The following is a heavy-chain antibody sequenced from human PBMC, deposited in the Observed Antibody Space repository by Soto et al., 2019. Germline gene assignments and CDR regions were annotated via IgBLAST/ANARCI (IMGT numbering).Heavy chain of an antibody. J-gene: IGHJ6*02. V-gene: IGHV3-33*01. D-gene: IGHD5-18*01. Sequence: GGSLRLSCAASGFTFSSYGMHWVRQAPGKGLEWVAVIWYDGSNKYYADSVKGRFTISRDNSKNTLYQQMNSLRAEDTAVYYCARVLQLWFRTYGMDVWGQGTTVTVSS. CDR3: ARVLQLWFRTYGMDV. CDR1: GFTFSSYG. CDR2: IWYDGSNK.